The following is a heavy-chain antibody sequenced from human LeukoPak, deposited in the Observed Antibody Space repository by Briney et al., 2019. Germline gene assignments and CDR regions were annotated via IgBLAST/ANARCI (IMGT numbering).Heavy chain of an antibody. CDR3: ARDGWSEMGTILREVVSDY. D-gene: IGHD5-24*01. J-gene: IGHJ4*02. Sequence: SVKVSCKASGGTFSSYAISWVRQAPGQGLEWMGGIIPIFGTANYAQKFQGRVTMTRATSTSTLYLELSSLRPEDTAVYYCARDGWSEMGTILREVVSDYWGQGTLVTVSS. CDR1: GGTFSSYA. V-gene: IGHV1-69*05. CDR2: IIPIFGTA.